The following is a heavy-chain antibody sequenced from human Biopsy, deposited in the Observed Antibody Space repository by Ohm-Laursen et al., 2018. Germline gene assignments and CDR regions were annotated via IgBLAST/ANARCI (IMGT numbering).Heavy chain of an antibody. V-gene: IGHV3-33*06. D-gene: IGHD3-16*01. CDR1: GFTFSDHN. CDR3: VKDGGQTAPYSFDV. J-gene: IGHJ3*01. CDR2: IWSSATYK. Sequence: SLRLSCTATGFTFSDHNMHWVRQAPGKGLEWVAFIWSSATYKAYADSVKGRFTVSRVNSKNTVYLQMNSLSADDTAIYSCVKDGGQTAPYSFDVWGQGTMVTVSS.